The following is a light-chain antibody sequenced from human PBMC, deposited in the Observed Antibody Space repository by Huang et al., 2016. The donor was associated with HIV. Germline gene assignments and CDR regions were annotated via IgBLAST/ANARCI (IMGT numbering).Light chain of an antibody. Sequence: IVLTQSPATLSLSPGERATLSCRASQSVGHYLAWYQQKPGQAPRLLIYDASNRATGIPARFSGSGSGTHFTLTISSLEPEDFVVYYCHQRSTFGQGTRLEIK. CDR1: QSVGHY. V-gene: IGKV3-11*01. CDR3: HQRST. J-gene: IGKJ5*01. CDR2: DAS.